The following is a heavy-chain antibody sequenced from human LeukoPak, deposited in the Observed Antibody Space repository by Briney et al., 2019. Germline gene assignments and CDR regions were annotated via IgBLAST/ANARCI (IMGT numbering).Heavy chain of an antibody. V-gene: IGHV4-34*01. J-gene: IGHJ6*03. CDR2: NNDSGSS. D-gene: IGHD6-19*01. CDR3: ARGRRQWLVPPSDYYFYLDV. Sequence: PSETLSLTCGVYGASFSSHYWSWIRQPPGKGLEWIGENNDSGSSNYNPSLKSRVTISVDTSKNHFSLKLSSVTAADTAVYYCARGRRQWLVPPSDYYFYLDVWGKGTTVTVSS. CDR1: GASFSSHY.